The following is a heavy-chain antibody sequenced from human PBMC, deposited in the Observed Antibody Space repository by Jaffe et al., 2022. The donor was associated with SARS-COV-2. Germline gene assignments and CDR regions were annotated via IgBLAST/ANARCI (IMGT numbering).Heavy chain of an antibody. Sequence: QLQLQESGPGLVKPSETLSLTCTVSGASISSSSYYWGWIRQPPGKELEWIGSIYYTGSTSYTPSLKSRVTISVDTSKNQFSLNLISVTAADTAVYYCARLGAAITLAYFHHWGQGTLVTVSS. J-gene: IGHJ1*01. CDR2: IYYTGST. V-gene: IGHV4-39*01. CDR3: ARLGAAITLAYFHH. D-gene: IGHD1-26*01. CDR1: GASISSSSYY.